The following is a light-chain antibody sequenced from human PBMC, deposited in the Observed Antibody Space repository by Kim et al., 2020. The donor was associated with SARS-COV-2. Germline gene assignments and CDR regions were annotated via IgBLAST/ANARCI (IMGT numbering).Light chain of an antibody. CDR3: QQYNNWPYT. CDR2: GAS. CDR1: QSVSSN. V-gene: IGKV3-15*01. J-gene: IGKJ2*01. Sequence: SVSPGKRATLSCRASQSVSSNLAWYQQKPGQAPRLVIYGASSRATDIPARFSGLGSGTAFTLSISSLQSEDFALYYCQQYNNWPYTFGQGTKLEI.